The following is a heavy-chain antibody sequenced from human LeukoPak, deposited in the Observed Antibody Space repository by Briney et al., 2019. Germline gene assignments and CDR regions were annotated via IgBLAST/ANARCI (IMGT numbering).Heavy chain of an antibody. J-gene: IGHJ4*02. V-gene: IGHV3-13*01. CDR2: IDTAGDT. D-gene: IGHD5-18*01. Sequence: GGSLRLSCAASGFTFSSYGMSWVRQAPGKGLEWVSTIDTAGDTSYPGSVKGQFTISRDNAKNSLYLQMNSLRAEDTAVYYCARDREGYTYGGFDYWGQGTLVTVSS. CDR1: GFTFSSYG. CDR3: ARDREGYTYGGFDY.